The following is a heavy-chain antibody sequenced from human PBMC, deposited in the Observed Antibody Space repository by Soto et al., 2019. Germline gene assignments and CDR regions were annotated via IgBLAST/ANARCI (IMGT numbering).Heavy chain of an antibody. J-gene: IGHJ4*02. Sequence: EVQLVESGGGLVQPGGSLRLSCAASGFTLSSYGMTWVRQAPGKGLEWVANIKHDVGEKYYVDYVKGRITISRDNNNTSMYLQMNSLRAEDTAVYYCARVIVNRWFDYWGQGTLVTVSS. D-gene: IGHD2-21*01. CDR1: GFTLSSYG. CDR2: IKHDVGEK. CDR3: ARVIVNRWFDY. V-gene: IGHV3-7*03.